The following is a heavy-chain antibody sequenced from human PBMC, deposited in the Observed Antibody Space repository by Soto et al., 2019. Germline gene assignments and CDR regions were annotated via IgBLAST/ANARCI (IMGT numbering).Heavy chain of an antibody. V-gene: IGHV1-69*06. CDR3: ARVGDPIAARPLLRYFDWLLFGDAFDI. Sequence: GASVKVSCKASGGTFSSYAISWVRQAPGQGLEWMGGIIPIFGTANYAQKFQGRVTITADKSTSTAYMELSSLRSEDTAVYYCARVGDPIAARPLLRYFDWLLFGDAFDIWGQGTMVTV. J-gene: IGHJ3*02. D-gene: IGHD3-9*01. CDR2: IIPIFGTA. CDR1: GGTFSSYA.